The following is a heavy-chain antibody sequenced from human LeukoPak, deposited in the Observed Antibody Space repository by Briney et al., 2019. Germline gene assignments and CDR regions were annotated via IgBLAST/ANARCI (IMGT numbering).Heavy chain of an antibody. J-gene: IGHJ4*02. D-gene: IGHD7-27*01. CDR3: ARNWGFDY. CDR1: GFTFSSYA. CDR2: ISGSGVNT. V-gene: IGHV3-23*01. Sequence: GGSLRLSCAASGFTFSSYAMSWVRQAPGKGLEWVSAISGSGVNTYYADSVKGRFTISRDDSKNTLFLQMNSLRAEDTALYSCARNWGFDYWGQGTLVTVSS.